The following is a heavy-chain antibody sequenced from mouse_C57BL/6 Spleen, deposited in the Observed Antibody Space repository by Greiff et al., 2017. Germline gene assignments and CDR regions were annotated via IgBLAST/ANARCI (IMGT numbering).Heavy chain of an antibody. CDR3: ARIYYGNYEGMDY. V-gene: IGHV2-9-1*01. CDR2: IWAGGGT. D-gene: IGHD2-1*01. Sequence: VQLQASGPGLVAPSQSLSITCTVSGFSLTSYAISWVRQPPGKGLEWLGVIWAGGGTNYNSALKSRLSISKDNSKSQVFLKMNSLQTDDTARYYCARIYYGNYEGMDYWGQGTSVTVSS. J-gene: IGHJ4*01. CDR1: GFSLTSYA.